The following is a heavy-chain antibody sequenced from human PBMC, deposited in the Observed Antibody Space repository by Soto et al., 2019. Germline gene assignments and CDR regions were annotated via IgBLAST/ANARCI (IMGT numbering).Heavy chain of an antibody. V-gene: IGHV3-23*01. Sequence: GGSLRLSCVVSGFTFSSRATSWVRQAPGKGLEWVSAISGSGDRTYYADSVKGRFTISRDDAKNTLLLQMNSLRAEDTALYYCAKVAAAHFQSDNWGQGTLVTVSS. CDR2: ISGSGDRT. J-gene: IGHJ4*02. CDR1: GFTFSSRA. D-gene: IGHD6-13*01. CDR3: AKVAAAHFQSDN.